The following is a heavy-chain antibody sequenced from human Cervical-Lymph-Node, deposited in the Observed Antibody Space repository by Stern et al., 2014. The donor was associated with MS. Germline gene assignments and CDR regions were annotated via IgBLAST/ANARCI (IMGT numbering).Heavy chain of an antibody. Sequence: VQLVESGPGLVKPSQTLSLTCTVSGGSISSGGYYWSWIRQHPGQGLEWIGYIYYSGSTYYNPSLKSRVTISVDTSKNQFSLKLSSVTAADTAVYYCARTSYDFWSGYYTNDYWGQGTLVTVSS. CDR3: ARTSYDFWSGYYTNDY. J-gene: IGHJ4*02. CDR1: GGSISSGGYY. D-gene: IGHD3-3*01. V-gene: IGHV4-31*03. CDR2: IYYSGST.